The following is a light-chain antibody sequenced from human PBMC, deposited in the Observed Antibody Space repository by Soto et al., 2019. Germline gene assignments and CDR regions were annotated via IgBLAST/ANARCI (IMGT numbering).Light chain of an antibody. V-gene: IGKV2-28*01. CDR1: QSLLHSNGYNY. J-gene: IGKJ5*01. Sequence: VITQSPLSLPVTPGEPASISCRSSQSLLHSNGYNYLDWYLQKPGQSPQLLIYLGSNRDSGVPARFSGSGSGTDFALKISRVEAEDVGVYYCMQGTHCPITFGQGTRLEIK. CDR3: MQGTHCPIT. CDR2: LGS.